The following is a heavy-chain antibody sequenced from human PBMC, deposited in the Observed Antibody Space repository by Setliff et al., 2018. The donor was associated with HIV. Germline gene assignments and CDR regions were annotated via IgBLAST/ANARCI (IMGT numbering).Heavy chain of an antibody. CDR2: LFYSGTT. V-gene: IGHV4-31*03. CDR3: ARITIFGTGDPYFYGMDV. J-gene: IGHJ6*02. Sequence: KSSETLSLTCSVSGDSVSSGGFYWSWIRQRPDKGLEWIGHLFYSGTTYYSPSRKSRVIISSDTSENQFSLQLSSVPAADTAVYYCARITIFGTGDPYFYGMDVWGQGTTGTVSS. CDR1: GDSVSSGGFY. D-gene: IGHD3-3*02.